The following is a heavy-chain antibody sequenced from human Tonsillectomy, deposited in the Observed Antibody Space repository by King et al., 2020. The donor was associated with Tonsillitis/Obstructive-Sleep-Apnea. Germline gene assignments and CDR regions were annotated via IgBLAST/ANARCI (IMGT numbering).Heavy chain of an antibody. D-gene: IGHD5-12*01. V-gene: IGHV4-34*01. CDR3: AWSSEWVLRFDY. CDR2: IHHSGSA. J-gene: IGHJ4*02. Sequence: VQLPQWGAGLLKPSENLSLNCAVYGGSFSGYYWNWLRQPPGKGLDWIGEIHHSGSANYNPSLKNRVTISVDTSKNHFSLKLTSVTAADTAVYYCAWSSEWVLRFDYWGQGTLVTVSS. CDR1: GGSFSGYY.